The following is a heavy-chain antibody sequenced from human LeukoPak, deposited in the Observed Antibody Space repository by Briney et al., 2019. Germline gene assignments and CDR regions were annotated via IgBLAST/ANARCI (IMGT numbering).Heavy chain of an antibody. V-gene: IGHV4-34*01. Sequence: SETLSLTCTVSGGSISGYYWSWIRQPPGKGLEWIGEINHSGSTNYNPSLKSRVTISVDTSKNQFSLKLSSVTAADTAVYYCARGPGKSRYDFWSGYSHWFDPWGQGTLGTVSS. CDR2: INHSGST. CDR1: GGSISGYY. J-gene: IGHJ5*02. CDR3: ARGPGKSRYDFWSGYSHWFDP. D-gene: IGHD3-3*01.